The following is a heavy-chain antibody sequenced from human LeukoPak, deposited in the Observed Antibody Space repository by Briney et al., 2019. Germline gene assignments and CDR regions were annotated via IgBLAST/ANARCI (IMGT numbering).Heavy chain of an antibody. CDR1: GFTFSTYY. J-gene: IGHJ4*02. D-gene: IGHD3-9*01. CDR2: ITGSGRTT. CDR3: AKSYDILTGSLDN. Sequence: GGSLRLSCAASGFTFSTYYMTWVRQAPGKGLEWVSAITGSGRTTYYADSVKGRFTISRDKSKNTVFLQMNTLRAEDTAVYYCAKSYDILTGSLDNWGQGSLVTVSS. V-gene: IGHV3-23*01.